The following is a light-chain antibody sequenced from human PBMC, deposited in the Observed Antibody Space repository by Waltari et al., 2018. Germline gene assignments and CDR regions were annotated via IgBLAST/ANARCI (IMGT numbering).Light chain of an antibody. CDR2: EVS. CDR1: SSDVGGSNF. V-gene: IGLV2-8*01. Sequence: QSALTQPPSASGSPGQSVTISCTGTSSDVGGSNFVSWYQQHPGKAPKLMIYEVSKRPSGVPDRFSGSKSGNTASLTVSGLQPEDEADYYCSSYAGNHVVFGGGTKLTVL. CDR3: SSYAGNHVV. J-gene: IGLJ2*01.